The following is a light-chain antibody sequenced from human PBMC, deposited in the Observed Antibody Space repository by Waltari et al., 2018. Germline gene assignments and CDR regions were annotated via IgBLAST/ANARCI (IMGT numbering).Light chain of an antibody. CDR3: GLYAGSYAGV. CDR2: AVP. CDR1: TNDLGSYTC. Sequence: SALTQPPSVSGSPGQSVTISCTGTTNDLGSYTCVSWYQHHPGKAPKLLILAVPKRPPGLLNRWAATKAANTPSLTIAGLRAEDEAEYYCGLYAGSYAGVFGGGTKLTVV. V-gene: IGLV2-11*01. J-gene: IGLJ3*02.